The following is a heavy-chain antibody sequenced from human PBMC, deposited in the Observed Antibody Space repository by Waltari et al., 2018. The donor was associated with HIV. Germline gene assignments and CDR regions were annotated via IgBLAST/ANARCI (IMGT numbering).Heavy chain of an antibody. D-gene: IGHD1-1*01. Sequence: QLQLQESGPGLVKPSETLSLTCTVSGGSISSSSYYWGWIRQPPGKGLEWIGSIYYRGSTYYNPSLKSRVTISVDTSKNQFSLKLSSVTAADTAVYYCARMPVTTRAYYYGMDVWGQGTTVTVSS. J-gene: IGHJ6*02. CDR1: GGSISSSSYY. CDR3: ARMPVTTRAYYYGMDV. CDR2: IYYRGST. V-gene: IGHV4-39*01.